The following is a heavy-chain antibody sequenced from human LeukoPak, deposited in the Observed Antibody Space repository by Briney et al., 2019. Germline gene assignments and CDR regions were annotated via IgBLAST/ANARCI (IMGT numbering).Heavy chain of an antibody. CDR3: ARESVVVVAAIVSRRYYYYGMDV. V-gene: IGHV4-39*02. CDR2: IYYSGST. Sequence: PSETLSLTCTVSGGSISGSSYYWGWIRQPPGKGLEWIGSIYYSGSTYYNPSLKSRVTISVDTSKNQFSLKLNSVTATDTAVYYCARESVVVVAAIVSRRYYYYGMDVWGQGTTVTVSS. D-gene: IGHD2-15*01. J-gene: IGHJ6*02. CDR1: GGSISGSSYY.